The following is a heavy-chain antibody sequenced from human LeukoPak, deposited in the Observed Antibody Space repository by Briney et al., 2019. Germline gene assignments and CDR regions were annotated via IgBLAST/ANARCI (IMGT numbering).Heavy chain of an antibody. V-gene: IGHV3-30*02. CDR2: IRYDGSDK. D-gene: IGHD3-3*01. Sequence: GGSLRLSCSASGFTFNTYGMHWVRQTPGKGLAWVAFIRYDGSDKYYADSVKGRFTISRDNSKNTLYLQMNSLRAEDTAVYYCAKEDTRITIFGVVAWTDYWGQGTLVTVSS. J-gene: IGHJ4*02. CDR1: GFTFNTYG. CDR3: AKEDTRITIFGVVAWTDY.